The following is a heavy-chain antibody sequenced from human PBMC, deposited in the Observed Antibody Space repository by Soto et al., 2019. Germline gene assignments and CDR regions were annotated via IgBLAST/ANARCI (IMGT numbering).Heavy chain of an antibody. V-gene: IGHV4-34*01. J-gene: IGHJ4*02. CDR3: ARGQEGVVATH. CDR1: GGSLSGYY. Sequence: QVQLQQWGAGLLKPSETLSLNCAVTGGSLSGYYWSWIRQPPGKGLEWIGEVKDGGHTNYSPSFRGRVTRSSDTSNNQFSLRLNSVTAADTGVYYCARGQEGVVATHWDQGSLVTVSS. CDR2: VKDGGHT. D-gene: IGHD5-12*01.